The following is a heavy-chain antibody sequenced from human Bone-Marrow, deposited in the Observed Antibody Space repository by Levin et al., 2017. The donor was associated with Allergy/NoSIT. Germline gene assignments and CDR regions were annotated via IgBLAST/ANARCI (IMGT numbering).Heavy chain of an antibody. J-gene: IGHJ4*02. CDR1: GFTFSSYS. D-gene: IGHD6-6*01. CDR2: ISSSSSYI. CDR3: ASHRPYSSSDGDY. Sequence: GGSLRLSCAASGFTFSSYSMNWVRQAPGKGLEWVSSISSSSSYIYYADSVKGRFTISRDNAKNSLYLQMNSLRAEDTAVYYCASHRPYSSSDGDYWGQGTLVTVSS. V-gene: IGHV3-21*01.